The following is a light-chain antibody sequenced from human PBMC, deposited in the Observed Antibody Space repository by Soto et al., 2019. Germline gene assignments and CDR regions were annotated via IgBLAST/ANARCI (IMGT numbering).Light chain of an antibody. V-gene: IGLV2-14*03. J-gene: IGLJ2*01. CDR2: NVS. Sequence: QSALTQPASVSGSPGQSITISCTGTSRDVGGYDYVSWYQHHPGKAPKLMIYNVSNRPSGVSNRFSGSKSGNTASLTISGLQAEDEADYYCSSYTSSTTPVFGGGTKVTVL. CDR1: SRDVGGYDY. CDR3: SSYTSSTTPV.